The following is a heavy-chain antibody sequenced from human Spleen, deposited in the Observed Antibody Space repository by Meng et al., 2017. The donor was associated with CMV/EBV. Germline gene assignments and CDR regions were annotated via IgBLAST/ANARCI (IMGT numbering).Heavy chain of an antibody. Sequence: LSCAASGFTLSTYWMHWVRQAPGKGLAWVSRINSDGSSDTYADSVRGRFTVSRDNAKNTLFLQMNSLRSEDTAVYYCVRDQFTYFDNWGQGTLVTVSS. CDR2: INSDGSSD. CDR1: GFTLSTYW. V-gene: IGHV3-74*03. J-gene: IGHJ4*02. D-gene: IGHD5-24*01. CDR3: VRDQFTYFDN.